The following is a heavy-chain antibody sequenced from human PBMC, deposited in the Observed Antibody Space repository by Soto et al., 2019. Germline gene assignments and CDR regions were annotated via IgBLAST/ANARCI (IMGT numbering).Heavy chain of an antibody. CDR2: ILSDGSKQ. J-gene: IGHJ3*02. V-gene: IGHV3-30-3*01. CDR3: VRTIAVAGPYAFDM. CDR1: RFTFSYYA. D-gene: IGHD6-19*01. Sequence: GGSLRLSCAASRFTFSYYAMHWIRQAPGKGLEWVAVILSDGSKQYYAESVKGRFTISRDNSKSTLYLQMNSLRVEDAAVYYCVRTIAVAGPYAFDMWGQGTMVTVSS.